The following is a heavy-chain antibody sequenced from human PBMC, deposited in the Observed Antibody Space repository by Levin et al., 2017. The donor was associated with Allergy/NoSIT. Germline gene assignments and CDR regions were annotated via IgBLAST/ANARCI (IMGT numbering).Heavy chain of an antibody. CDR3: ARGYSTAYFIFDV. Sequence: GGSLRLSCATSGFTFGSYVMNWVRQAPGKGLEYVATILSSTSSTDYADSVKGRFTISRDNAKNTLYLQMDSLRPEDTAVYYCARGYSTAYFIFDVWGQGTTVTVSS. V-gene: IGHV3-64*02. CDR1: GFTFGSYV. CDR2: ILSSTSST. D-gene: IGHD1-26*01. J-gene: IGHJ3*01.